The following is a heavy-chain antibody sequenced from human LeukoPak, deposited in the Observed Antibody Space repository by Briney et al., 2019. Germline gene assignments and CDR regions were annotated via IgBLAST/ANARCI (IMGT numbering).Heavy chain of an antibody. CDR3: AKAEHIVVVTASLDY. CDR2: ISWNSGSI. D-gene: IGHD2-21*02. J-gene: IGHJ4*02. CDR1: GFTFGDYA. V-gene: IGHV3-9*01. Sequence: PGGSLRLSCAASGFTFGDYAMHWVRQAPGKGLEWVSGISWNSGSIGYAGSVKGRFTISRDNAKNSLYLQMNSLRAEDTALYYCAKAEHIVVVTASLDYWGQGALVTVSS.